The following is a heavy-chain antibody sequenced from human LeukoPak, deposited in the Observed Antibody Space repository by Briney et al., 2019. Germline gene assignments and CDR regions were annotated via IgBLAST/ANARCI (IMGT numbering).Heavy chain of an antibody. CDR2: IIPILGIA. CDR3: ARDYYGSGSYYKGGYYFDY. V-gene: IGHV1-69*04. Sequence: SVKVSCKASGGTFSSYAISLVRQAPRQGLEWMGRIIPILGIANYAQKFQGRVTITADKSTSTAYMELSSLRSEDTAVYYCARDYYGSGSYYKGGYYFDYWGQGTLVTVSS. D-gene: IGHD3-10*01. CDR1: GGTFSSYA. J-gene: IGHJ4*02.